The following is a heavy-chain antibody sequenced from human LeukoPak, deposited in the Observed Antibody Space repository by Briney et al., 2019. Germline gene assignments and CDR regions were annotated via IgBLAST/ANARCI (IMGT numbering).Heavy chain of an antibody. CDR2: IKYDGSEQ. J-gene: IGHJ4*02. D-gene: IGHD2-21*01. Sequence: GGSLRLSCAASGFALSGYWMSWVRQAPGKGLEWVANIKYDGSEQHYVDSVRGRFTISKDNSESSLYLQMNSLRAEDTAVYYCAREAVEGIVVAHDYWGQGTLVAVSS. CDR3: AREAVEGIVVAHDY. CDR1: GFALSGYW. V-gene: IGHV3-7*03.